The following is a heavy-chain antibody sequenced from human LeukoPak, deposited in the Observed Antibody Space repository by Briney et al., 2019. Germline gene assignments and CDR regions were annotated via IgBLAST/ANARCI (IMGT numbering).Heavy chain of an antibody. CDR2: ISAYNGNT. V-gene: IGHV1-18*01. CDR3: AREKYYYDSSGYTANDY. CDR1: GYTFTSYG. D-gene: IGHD3-22*01. Sequence: AASVKVSCKASGYTFTSYGISWVRQAPGQGLEWMGWISAYNGNTNYAQKLQGRVTMTTDTSTSTAYMELSSLRSEDTAVYYCAREKYYYDSSGYTANDYWGQGTLVTVSS. J-gene: IGHJ4*02.